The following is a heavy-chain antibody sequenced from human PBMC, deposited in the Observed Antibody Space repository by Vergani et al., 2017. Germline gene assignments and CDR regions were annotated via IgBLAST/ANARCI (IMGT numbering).Heavy chain of an antibody. V-gene: IGHV1-18*01. J-gene: IGHJ4*02. CDR3: ARAATFRISVQSYYFDY. Sequence: QVQLVQSGAEVKKPGASVKVSCKASGYTFTSYGISWVRQAPGQGLEWMGWISAYNGNTNYAQKFQGRVTMTRDTSTSTVYMELSSLRSEDTAVYYCARAATFRISVQSYYFDYWGQGTLVTVSS. CDR1: GYTFTSYG. CDR2: ISAYNGNT. D-gene: IGHD3-16*01.